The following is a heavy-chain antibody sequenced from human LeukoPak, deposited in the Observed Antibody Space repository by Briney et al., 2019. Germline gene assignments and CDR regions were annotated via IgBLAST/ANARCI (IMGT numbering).Heavy chain of an antibody. J-gene: IGHJ4*02. V-gene: IGHV4-39*01. D-gene: IGHD3-10*01. CDR3: GRSGYGSGSYYNVAY. CDR2: IYYSGNT. Sequence: SETLSLTCTVSGGSISSSSYYWGWIRQPPGKGLEWIASIYYSGNTYYNSSLKSRLTISVDTSKNQFSLKLSSVTAADTAVYYCGRSGYGSGSYYNVAYWGQGTLVTVSS. CDR1: GGSISSSSYY.